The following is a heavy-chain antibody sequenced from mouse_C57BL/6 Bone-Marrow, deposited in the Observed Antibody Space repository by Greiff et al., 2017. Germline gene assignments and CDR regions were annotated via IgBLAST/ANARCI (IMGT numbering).Heavy chain of an antibody. CDR3: AEGVTTVVAYYYAMDY. CDR1: GYTFTDYN. J-gene: IGHJ4*01. V-gene: IGHV1-22*01. D-gene: IGHD1-1*01. Sequence: EVQLQQSGPELVKPGASVKMSCKASGYTFTDYNMHWVKQSHGKSLEWIGYINPNNGGTSYNQKFKGKATLTVNKSSSTAYMELRSLTSEDSAVYYCAEGVTTVVAYYYAMDYWGQGTSVTVSS. CDR2: INPNNGGT.